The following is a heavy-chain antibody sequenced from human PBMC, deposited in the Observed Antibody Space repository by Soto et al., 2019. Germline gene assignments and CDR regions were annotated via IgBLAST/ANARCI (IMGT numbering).Heavy chain of an antibody. V-gene: IGHV4-34*01. D-gene: IGHD3-10*01. Sequence: SETLSLTCAVYGGSFSKFYWNWIRQSPGKGLEWIGEINHRGSTNYKPSLKSRVTISADTSKNQFSLKLSSVTAADTAVYYCARGRGEMSTFYYYYATDIWGKGITVTVST. J-gene: IGHJ6*04. CDR3: ARGRGEMSTFYYYYATDI. CDR2: INHRGST. CDR1: GGSFSKFY.